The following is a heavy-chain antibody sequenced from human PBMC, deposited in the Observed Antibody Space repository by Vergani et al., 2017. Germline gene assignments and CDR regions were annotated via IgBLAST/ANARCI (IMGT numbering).Heavy chain of an antibody. CDR3: ARHGLGRGYYLYYYYGMDV. Sequence: QVQLQQWGAGLLKPSETLSLTCAVYGGSFSGYYWSWIRKPPGKGLEWIGEINHSGSTNYNPSLKSRVTISVDTSKNQFSLKLSSVTAADTAVYYCARHGLGRGYYLYYYYGMDVWGQGTTVTVSS. CDR2: INHSGST. V-gene: IGHV4-34*01. CDR1: GGSFSGYY. D-gene: IGHD3-3*01. J-gene: IGHJ6*02.